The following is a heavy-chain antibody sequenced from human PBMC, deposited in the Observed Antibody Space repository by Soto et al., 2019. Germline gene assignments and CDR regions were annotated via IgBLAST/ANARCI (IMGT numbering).Heavy chain of an antibody. CDR1: GYSFTKYW. CDR3: ARQGLRDAFDI. J-gene: IGHJ3*02. Sequence: PGESLKISCKGSGYSFTKYWIAWVGQMPGKGLEWMGIINPGDSDTRYSPSFQGQVTFSVDKSISTAYLQWSSLKASDTAMYYCARQGLRDAFDIWGQRTMVTVSS. V-gene: IGHV5-51*01. CDR2: INPGDSDT. D-gene: IGHD4-17*01.